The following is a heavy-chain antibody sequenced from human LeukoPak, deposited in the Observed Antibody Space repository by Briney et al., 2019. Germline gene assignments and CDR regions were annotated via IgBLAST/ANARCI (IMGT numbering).Heavy chain of an antibody. J-gene: IGHJ4*02. CDR3: AKVEGASKASVY. CDR2: IYSGGST. D-gene: IGHD1-1*01. Sequence: GGSLRLSCAASGFTFSSYSMNLVRQAPGKGLEWVSVIYSGGSTYYADSVKGRFTISRDNSKNTLYLQMYSLRAEDTAVYYCAKVEGASKASVYWGQGALVTVSS. V-gene: IGHV3-23*03. CDR1: GFTFSSYS.